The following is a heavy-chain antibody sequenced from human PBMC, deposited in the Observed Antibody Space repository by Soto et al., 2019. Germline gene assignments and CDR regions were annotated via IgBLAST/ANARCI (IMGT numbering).Heavy chain of an antibody. Sequence: GASVKVSCKASGGTFSSYAISWVRQAPGQGLEWMGGIIPIFGTANYAQKFQGRVTITADESTSTAYMELSSLRSEDTAVYYCARESEYRSSKNWFDPWGQGTLVTVSS. V-gene: IGHV1-69*13. CDR2: IIPIFGTA. J-gene: IGHJ5*02. CDR3: ARESEYRSSKNWFDP. D-gene: IGHD6-6*01. CDR1: GGTFSSYA.